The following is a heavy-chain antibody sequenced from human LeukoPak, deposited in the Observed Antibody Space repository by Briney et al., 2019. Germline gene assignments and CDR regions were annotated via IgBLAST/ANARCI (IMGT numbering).Heavy chain of an antibody. Sequence: SETLSLTCTVSGGSISGSSYYWGWIRQPPGKGLEWIGSIYYSGSTYYNPSLKSRVTISVDTSKNQFSLKLSSVTAADTAVYYCARQPHFYYDYVWGSSYYFDYWGQGTLVTVSS. CDR1: GGSISGSSYY. CDR3: ARQPHFYYDYVWGSSYYFDY. D-gene: IGHD3-16*01. J-gene: IGHJ4*02. V-gene: IGHV4-39*01. CDR2: IYYSGST.